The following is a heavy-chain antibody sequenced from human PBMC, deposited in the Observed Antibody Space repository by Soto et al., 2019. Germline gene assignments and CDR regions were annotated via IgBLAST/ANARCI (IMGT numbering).Heavy chain of an antibody. CDR1: GFTFSSYA. J-gene: IGHJ4*02. Sequence: TGGSLRLSCSASGFTFSSYAMHWVRQAPGKGLEYVSAISSNGGSTYYADSVKGRFTISRDNSKNTLYLQMSSLRAEDTAVYYCVKDLGYYDSSGYYYDYWGQGTLVTVSS. D-gene: IGHD3-22*01. CDR2: ISSNGGST. V-gene: IGHV3-64D*06. CDR3: VKDLGYYDSSGYYYDY.